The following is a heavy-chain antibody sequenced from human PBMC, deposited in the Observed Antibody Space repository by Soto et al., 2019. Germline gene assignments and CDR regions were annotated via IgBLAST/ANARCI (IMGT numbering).Heavy chain of an antibody. CDR1: GFSLSSTGVG. Sequence: QITLKESGPTLVKVTQTVTLTCTFSGFSLSSTGVGVGWIRQPPGKALEGLALINWNDDKRYNPSLKSRLTITKDTSKNQVVLTMTNRDPVDTAAYYCARRGHNSGFFYYDYWGQGTLVTVSS. CDR2: INWNDDK. CDR3: ARRGHNSGFFYYDY. J-gene: IGHJ4*02. V-gene: IGHV2-5*01. D-gene: IGHD3-22*01.